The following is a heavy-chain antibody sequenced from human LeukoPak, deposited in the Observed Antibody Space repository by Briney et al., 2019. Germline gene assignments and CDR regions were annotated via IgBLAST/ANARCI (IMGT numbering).Heavy chain of an antibody. V-gene: IGHV1-46*01. CDR1: GYTFASFY. D-gene: IGHD2-8*02. CDR3: ARVSGGATLNY. CDR2: INPSAGST. J-gene: IGHJ4*02. Sequence: ASVNVSCKASGYTFASFYMHWVRQAPGQGLEWMGIINPSAGSTSYAQKFQGRVTMTRDTSTTTVYMELSSLRSEDTAVCYCARVSGGATLNYWGQGTLVTVSS.